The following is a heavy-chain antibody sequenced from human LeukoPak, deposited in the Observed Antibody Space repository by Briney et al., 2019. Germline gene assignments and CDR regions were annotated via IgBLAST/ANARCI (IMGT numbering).Heavy chain of an antibody. CDR1: GGSFSGYY. D-gene: IGHD3-9*01. Sequence: PSETLSLTCAVYGGSFSGYYWSWIRQPPGKGLEWIGYIYYSGSTNYNPSLKSRVTISVDTSKNQFSLKLSSVTAADTAVYYCARVQESQIDYYFDYWGQGTLVTVSS. CDR3: ARVQESQIDYYFDY. CDR2: IYYSGST. J-gene: IGHJ4*02. V-gene: IGHV4-59*01.